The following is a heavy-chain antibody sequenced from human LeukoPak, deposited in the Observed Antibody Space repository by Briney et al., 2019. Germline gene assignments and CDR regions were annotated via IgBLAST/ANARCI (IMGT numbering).Heavy chain of an antibody. CDR2: INPSGGST. CDR3: ARARYSSSWYWHYYGMDV. V-gene: IGHV1-46*01. CDR1: GYTFTSYD. J-gene: IGHJ6*02. Sequence: ASVTVSCKASGYTFTSYDINWVRQAPGQGLEWMGIINPSGGSTSYAQKFQGRVTMTRDTSTSTVYMELSSLRSEDTAVYYCARARYSSSWYWHYYGMDVWGQGTTVTVSS. D-gene: IGHD6-13*01.